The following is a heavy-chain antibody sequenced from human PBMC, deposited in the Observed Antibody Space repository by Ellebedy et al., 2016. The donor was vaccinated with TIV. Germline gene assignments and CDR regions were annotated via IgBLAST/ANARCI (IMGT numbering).Heavy chain of an antibody. Sequence: GESLKISXVVSGSTFSDYGMSWVRQTPGKGLEWVAIVSSDGSRQHYRDSVKGRFTISRDNSKNTLYLQMNRLRAEDTAVYYCATCSLAGTRCEYLQHWGQGTLVTVSA. J-gene: IGHJ1*01. V-gene: IGHV3-30*03. CDR3: ATCSLAGTRCEYLQH. D-gene: IGHD6-13*01. CDR1: GSTFSDYG. CDR2: VSSDGSRQ.